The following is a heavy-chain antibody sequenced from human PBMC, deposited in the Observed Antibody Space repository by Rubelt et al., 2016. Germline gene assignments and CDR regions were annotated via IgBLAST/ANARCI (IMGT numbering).Heavy chain of an antibody. CDR3: ARASSGYYASFDY. D-gene: IGHD3-22*01. V-gene: IGHV4-31*01. CDR1: GGSISSSSYY. CDR2: IYYSGST. Sequence: QLQLQESGPGLVKPSETLSLTCTVSGGSISSSSYYWGWIRQPPGKGLEWIGYIYYSGSTYYNPSLQVLVTNSVDKLKTQLSLKRRCVTAADTAGYYCARASSGYYASFDYWGQGTLVTVSS. J-gene: IGHJ4*02.